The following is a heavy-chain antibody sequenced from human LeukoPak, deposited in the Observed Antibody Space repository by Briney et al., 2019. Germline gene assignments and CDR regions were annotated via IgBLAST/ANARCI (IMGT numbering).Heavy chain of an antibody. Sequence: SVKVSCKASGGTFSSYAISWVRQAPGQGLEWMGGIIPILGTANYAQKFQGRVTITADKSTSTAYMELSSLRSEDTAVYYCASRAVAGTRLYWYFDLWGRGTLVTVSS. CDR2: IIPILGTA. J-gene: IGHJ2*01. V-gene: IGHV1-69*06. CDR1: GGTFSSYA. CDR3: ASRAVAGTRLYWYFDL. D-gene: IGHD6-19*01.